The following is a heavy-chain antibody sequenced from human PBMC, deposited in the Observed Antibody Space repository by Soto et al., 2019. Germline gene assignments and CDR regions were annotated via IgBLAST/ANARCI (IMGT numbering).Heavy chain of an antibody. J-gene: IGHJ4*02. CDR2: ISSNGGST. D-gene: IGHD3-22*01. CDR1: GFTFISYA. CDR3: VQTCYYDSRGYYYDY. Sequence: PGGSLILSCSASGFTFISYAMHWVRQAPGKGLEYVSAISSNGGSTYYADSVKGRFTISRDNSKNTLYLQMSSLRAEDTAVYYCVQTCYYDSRGYYYDYWGQGTLVTV. V-gene: IGHV3-64D*08.